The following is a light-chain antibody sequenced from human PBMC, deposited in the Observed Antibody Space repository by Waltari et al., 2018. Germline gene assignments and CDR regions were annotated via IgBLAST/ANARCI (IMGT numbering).Light chain of an antibody. J-gene: IGLJ1*01. Sequence: QSALTQPASVSGTPGQSIPLTCSGTTSDVGSYDLASWYQQNPGEAPHLLICEVFKRPPDTSSRFSGAKSGSTASLTISGLQPEDEADYYCCSYAGRGTYVFGSGTKVTVL. CDR2: EVF. V-gene: IGLV2-23*02. CDR1: TSDVGSYDL. CDR3: CSYAGRGTYV.